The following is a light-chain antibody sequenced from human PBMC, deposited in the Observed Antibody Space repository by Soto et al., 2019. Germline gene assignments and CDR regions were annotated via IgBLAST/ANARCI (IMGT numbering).Light chain of an antibody. V-gene: IGKV1-27*01. CDR3: QTFNAAPT. CDR2: AAS. J-gene: IGKJ4*01. Sequence: DIQMTQSPSSLSASVGDRVTITCRASQAISNYLAWYQQKPGKVPSLLIYAASTLQSGVPSRFSGSGSGTDFTLTNSSLQPEDIATYYCQTFNAAPTFGGGTKVEI. CDR1: QAISNY.